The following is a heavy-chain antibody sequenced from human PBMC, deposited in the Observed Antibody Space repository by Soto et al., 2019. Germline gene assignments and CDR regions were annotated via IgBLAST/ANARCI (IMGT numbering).Heavy chain of an antibody. CDR2: IYSGGST. CDR1: GFTVSSNY. D-gene: IGHD3-10*01. J-gene: IGHJ6*03. Sequence: GGSLRLSCAASGFTVSSNYMSWVRQAPGKGLEWVSVIYSGGSTYYADSVKGRFTISRDNSKNTLYLQMNSLRAEDTAVYYCARVPNGGHYYGSGTLPYYYYYMDVWGKGTTVTVSS. CDR3: ARVPNGGHYYGSGTLPYYYYYMDV. V-gene: IGHV3-66*01.